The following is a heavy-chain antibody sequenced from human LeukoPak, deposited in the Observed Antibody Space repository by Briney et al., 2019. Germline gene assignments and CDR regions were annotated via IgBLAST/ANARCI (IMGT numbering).Heavy chain of an antibody. CDR3: ARVGLWHYPVDS. V-gene: IGHV1-2*02. D-gene: IGHD1-7*01. CDR1: GYTFTVYY. CDR2: INPNSGGT. J-gene: IGHJ4*02. Sequence: GASVKVSCKASGYTFTVYYMHWVRQAPGQGLEWMGCINPNSGGTNYAQKFQGRVTMTRDTSISTAYMELNSLRSDDTAVYYCARVGLWHYPVDSWGQGTLVTVSS.